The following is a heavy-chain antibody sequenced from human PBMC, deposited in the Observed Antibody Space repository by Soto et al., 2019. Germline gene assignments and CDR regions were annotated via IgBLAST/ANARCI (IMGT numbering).Heavy chain of an antibody. J-gene: IGHJ4*02. V-gene: IGHV4-59*07. D-gene: IGHD3-16*01. CDR3: ARVWGYAFDY. CDR2: IYYSGST. Sequence: PSVTLSLTCALHCHSISSYYWRWMKKAPGKGLEWIGYIYYSGSTNYNPSLKSRVTISVDTSKNQFSLKLSSVTAADTAVYYCARVWGYAFDYWGQGTLVTVS. CDR1: CHSISSYY.